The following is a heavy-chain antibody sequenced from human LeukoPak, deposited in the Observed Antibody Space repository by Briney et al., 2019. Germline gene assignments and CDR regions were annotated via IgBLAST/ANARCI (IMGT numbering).Heavy chain of an antibody. Sequence: SETLSLTCAVYGGSLSGYYWSWIRQPPGKGLEWIGEINHSGSTNYNPSLKSRVTISVDTSKNQFSLKLSSVTAADTAVYYCARELKYQNWFDPWGQGTLVTVSS. D-gene: IGHD1-1*01. CDR3: ARELKYQNWFDP. J-gene: IGHJ5*02. CDR1: GGSLSGYY. V-gene: IGHV4-34*01. CDR2: INHSGST.